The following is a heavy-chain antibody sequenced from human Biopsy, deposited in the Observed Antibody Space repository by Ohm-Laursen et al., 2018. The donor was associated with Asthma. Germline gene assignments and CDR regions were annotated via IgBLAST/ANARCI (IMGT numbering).Heavy chain of an antibody. J-gene: IGHJ5*02. Sequence: TQPLTLTCSFSGFSLRTPGVGVGWIRQSPGKALEWLALIFWDDYNLFRPSLKRRLTITKDPSKNQVVLTMPKMDPVDSGTYYCALSQDSGFDDHSPSWFDPWGQGTLVTVSS. V-gene: IGHV2-5*02. CDR2: IFWDDYN. CDR1: GFSLRTPGVG. CDR3: ALSQDSGFDDHSPSWFDP. D-gene: IGHD3-9*01.